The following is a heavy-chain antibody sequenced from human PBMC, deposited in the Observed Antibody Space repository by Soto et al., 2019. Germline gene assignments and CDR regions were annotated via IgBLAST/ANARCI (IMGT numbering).Heavy chain of an antibody. Sequence: GASVKVSCKASGYTFTGYGISWVRQAPGQGLEWMGWISAYNGNTNYAQKLQGRGTMTTDTSTSTAYMELGSLRSDDTAVYYCARDTSYVAVAGPGVSIACDICGQGTMVTV. CDR2: ISAYNGNT. V-gene: IGHV1-18*04. D-gene: IGHD6-19*01. J-gene: IGHJ3*02. CDR3: ARDTSYVAVAGPGVSIACDI. CDR1: GYTFTGYG.